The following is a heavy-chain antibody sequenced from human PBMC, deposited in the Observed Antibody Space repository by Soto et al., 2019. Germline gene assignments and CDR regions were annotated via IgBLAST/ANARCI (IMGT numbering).Heavy chain of an antibody. D-gene: IGHD3-16*01. CDR1: GGSISSSSYY. CDR3: AIPAPQGLGDFAGISAY. Sequence: SETLSLTCTVSGGSISSSSYYWGWIRQPPGKGLEWIGSIYYSGSTYYNPSLKSRVTISVDTSKNQFSLKLGSVTAADTAVYYFAIPAPQGLGDFAGISAYWGKGTSVPVSS. J-gene: IGHJ4*02. V-gene: IGHV4-39*01. CDR2: IYYSGST.